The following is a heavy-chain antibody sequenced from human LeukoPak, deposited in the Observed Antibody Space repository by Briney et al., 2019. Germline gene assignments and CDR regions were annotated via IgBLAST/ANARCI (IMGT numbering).Heavy chain of an antibody. D-gene: IGHD6-19*01. CDR3: AKGPQISSGWYYYMDV. V-gene: IGHV3-23*01. J-gene: IGHJ6*03. Sequence: GGSLRLSCAASGFTFSSYAMSWVRQAPGKGLEWVSAISGSGGSTYYADSVKGRFTISRDNSKNTLYLRMNSLRAEDTAVYYCAKGPQISSGWYYYMDVWGKGTTVTVSS. CDR2: ISGSGGST. CDR1: GFTFSSYA.